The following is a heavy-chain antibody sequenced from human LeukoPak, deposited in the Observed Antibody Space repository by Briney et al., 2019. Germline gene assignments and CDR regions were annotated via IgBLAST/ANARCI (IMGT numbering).Heavy chain of an antibody. V-gene: IGHV4-59*01. Sequence: SETLSLTCTVSGGSISSYYWGWIRQPPGKGLEWIGYIYYSGSTNYNPSLKSRVTISVDTSKNQFSLKLSSVTAADTAVYYCARLRGYSGYDSYYFDYWGQGTLVTVSS. J-gene: IGHJ4*02. D-gene: IGHD5-12*01. CDR2: IYYSGST. CDR3: ARLRGYSGYDSYYFDY. CDR1: GGSISSYY.